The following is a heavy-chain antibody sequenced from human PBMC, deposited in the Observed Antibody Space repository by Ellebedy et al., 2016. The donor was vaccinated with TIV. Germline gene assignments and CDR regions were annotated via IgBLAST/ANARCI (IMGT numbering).Heavy chain of an antibody. D-gene: IGHD3-16*01. J-gene: IGHJ4*02. CDR2: ISAAGGSA. Sequence: GESLKISCAASGFTFSSYAMSWVRQAPGKGLEWVSAISAAGGSAYYADSVKGRFTLSRDNSKDTLYLQMNSLRAEDTAVYYCAREWGRSAATFDYWGQGTLVTVSS. CDR3: AREWGRSAATFDY. V-gene: IGHV3-23*01. CDR1: GFTFSSYA.